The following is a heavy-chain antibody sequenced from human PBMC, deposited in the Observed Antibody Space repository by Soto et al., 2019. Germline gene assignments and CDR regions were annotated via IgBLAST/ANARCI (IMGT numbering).Heavy chain of an antibody. CDR1: GYSFTSYW. V-gene: IGHV5-51*01. J-gene: IGHJ6*02. CDR2: IYPGDSET. CDR3: ARTSWNDGYYYHGMDV. D-gene: IGHD1-1*01. Sequence: GESLKISCKGSGYSFTSYWIGWVRQMPGKGLEWMVIIYPGDSETRYSPSFQGQVTISADKSTRTAHLQWSSLKASDTAIYYCARTSWNDGYYYHGMDVCGQGTAITVSS.